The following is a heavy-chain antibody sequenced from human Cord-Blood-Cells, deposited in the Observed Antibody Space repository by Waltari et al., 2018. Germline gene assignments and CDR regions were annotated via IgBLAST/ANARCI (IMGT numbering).Heavy chain of an antibody. J-gene: IGHJ3*02. CDR2: IYYSGMT. V-gene: IGHV4-39*01. CDR3: ARQVLGISGIGVAFDI. CDR1: GGSISSSSYY. D-gene: IGHD7-27*01. Sequence: QLQLQESGPGLVKPSETLSLTCTVSGGSISSSSYYWGWIRQPPGKGLEWIGSIYYSGMTYYNPSRKSRVTISVDTSKNQFSLKLSSVTAADTAVYYCARQVLGISGIGVAFDIWGQGTMVTVSS.